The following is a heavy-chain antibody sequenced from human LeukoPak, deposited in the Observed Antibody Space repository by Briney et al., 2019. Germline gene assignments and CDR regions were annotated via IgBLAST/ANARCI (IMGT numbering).Heavy chain of an antibody. J-gene: IGHJ4*02. CDR1: GFTFSSYS. D-gene: IGHD1-26*01. Sequence: TGGSLRLSCAASGFTFSSYSMNWVRQAPGKGLEWVSYISGSSNTIYYVDSVKGRFTISRDNDKNSLYLQMNSLKAEDTAVYYCARAISGSRAYYFDYWGQGTLVTVSS. CDR2: ISGSSNTI. V-gene: IGHV3-48*01. CDR3: ARAISGSRAYYFDY.